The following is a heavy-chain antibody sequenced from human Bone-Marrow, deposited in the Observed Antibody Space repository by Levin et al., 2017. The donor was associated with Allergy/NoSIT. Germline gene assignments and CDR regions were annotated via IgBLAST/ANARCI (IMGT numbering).Heavy chain of an antibody. Sequence: ASVKVSCKVSGYTLTDLSIHWVRQAPGKGLEWMGGFDPEDGEKIYAQRFQGRVTMTEDTSTDTAYMEVSSLRSDDTAVYYCTLAAGLPDYWGRGTLVTVSS. CDR3: TLAAGLPDY. CDR2: FDPEDGEK. J-gene: IGHJ4*02. V-gene: IGHV1-24*01. CDR1: GYTLTDLS. D-gene: IGHD6-13*01.